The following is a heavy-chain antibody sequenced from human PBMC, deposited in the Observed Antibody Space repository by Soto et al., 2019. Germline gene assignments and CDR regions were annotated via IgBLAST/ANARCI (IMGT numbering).Heavy chain of an antibody. CDR2: IYDTGISGYTLST. J-gene: IGHJ6*02. CDR1: GGSITSSY. CDR3: ARGEDAFFYYGLDV. Sequence: PSETLSLTCTVSGGSITSSYWSWIRRPPGKGLEWIAYIYDTGISGYTLSTSYNPSLKSRVTMSVDTSKSQFSLKLTSVTAADTAVYYCARGEDAFFYYGLDVWGQGITVTVSS. V-gene: IGHV4-59*01.